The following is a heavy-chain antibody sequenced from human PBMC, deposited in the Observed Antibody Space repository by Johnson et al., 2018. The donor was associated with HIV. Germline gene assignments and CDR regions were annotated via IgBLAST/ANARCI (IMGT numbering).Heavy chain of an antibody. CDR1: GFTFSSNY. CDR2: IKQDGSEK. V-gene: IGHV3-7*01. CDR3: ARDLRWSYDAFDI. J-gene: IGHJ3*02. Sequence: EVQLVESGGGLVQPGGSLRLSCAASGFTFSSNYMSWVRQAPGKGLEWVANIKQDGSEKYYVDSVKGRFTISRDNAKNSLYLQMNSLRAEDTAVYYCARDLRWSYDAFDIWGQGTMVTVSS. D-gene: IGHD5-24*01.